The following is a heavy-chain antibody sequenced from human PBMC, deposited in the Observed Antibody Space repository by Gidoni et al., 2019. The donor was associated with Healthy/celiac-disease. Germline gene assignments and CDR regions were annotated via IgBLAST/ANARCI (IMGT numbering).Heavy chain of an antibody. Sequence: EVQLVASGGGWVNPGGYLCLSCAASGVTFSNAWMSWVRQAPGKGLEWVGRIKSKTDGGTTDYAAPVKGRFTISRDDSKNTLYLQMNSLKTEDTAVYYCTTGGSYYGGFDYWGQGTLVTVSS. J-gene: IGHJ4*02. CDR2: IKSKTDGGTT. CDR3: TTGGSYYGGFDY. V-gene: IGHV3-15*01. D-gene: IGHD1-26*01. CDR1: GVTFSNAW.